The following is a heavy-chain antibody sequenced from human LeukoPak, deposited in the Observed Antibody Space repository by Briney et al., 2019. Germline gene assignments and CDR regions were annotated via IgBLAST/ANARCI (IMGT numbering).Heavy chain of an antibody. V-gene: IGHV4-34*01. D-gene: IGHD3-22*01. CDR2: INHSGST. Sequence: SETLSLTCAVYGGSFSGYYWSWIRQPPGKGLEWIGEINHSGSTNYNPSLKSRVTISVDTSKNQFSLKLSSVTAADTAVYYCARGRPLTGYYDSSGYYWDLGAFDIWGQGTMVTVSS. J-gene: IGHJ3*02. CDR1: GGSFSGYY. CDR3: ARGRPLTGYYDSSGYYWDLGAFDI.